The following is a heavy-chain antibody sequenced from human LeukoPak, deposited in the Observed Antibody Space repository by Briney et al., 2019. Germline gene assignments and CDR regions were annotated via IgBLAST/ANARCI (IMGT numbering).Heavy chain of an antibody. Sequence: ASVKVSCKASGGTFSSYAISWVRQAPGQGLEWMGGIIPIFGTANYAQKFQGRVTITADESTSTAYMGLSSLRSEDTAVYYCARCYYDSSGYYYYYGMDVWGQGTTVTVSS. CDR1: GGTFSSYA. CDR3: ARCYYDSSGYYYYYGMDV. D-gene: IGHD3-22*01. CDR2: IIPIFGTA. J-gene: IGHJ6*02. V-gene: IGHV1-69*13.